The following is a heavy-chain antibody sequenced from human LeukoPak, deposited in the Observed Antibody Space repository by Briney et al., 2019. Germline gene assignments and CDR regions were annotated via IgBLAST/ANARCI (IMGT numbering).Heavy chain of an antibody. Sequence: GGSLRLSCAASGFTFSSYAMSWVRQAPGKGLEWVSAISGSGDRTYYADSVKGRFTVSRDTSKNTLVLQLNSLRAEDTAVYYCAKLLRGVVVPYFDSWGQGTLVTVSS. V-gene: IGHV3-23*01. CDR2: ISGSGDRT. CDR3: AKLLRGVVVPYFDS. D-gene: IGHD3-10*01. J-gene: IGHJ4*02. CDR1: GFTFSSYA.